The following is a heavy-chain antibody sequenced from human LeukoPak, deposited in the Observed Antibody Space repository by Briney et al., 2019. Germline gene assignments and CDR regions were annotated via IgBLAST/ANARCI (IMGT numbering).Heavy chain of an antibody. J-gene: IGHJ4*02. CDR1: GFPFSRYA. Sequence: GSLRLSCLAPGFPFSRYAMHWVRQAPGKGLEWVGMISVDGDFEIYADSVKGRFTISRDSSKNTLYLQLDSLRPEDTAVYHCTRPQNTDPVDFLIEFWGQGTLVTVSS. D-gene: IGHD3-9*01. V-gene: IGHV3-30-3*01. CDR3: TRPQNTDPVDFLIEF. CDR2: ISVDGDFE.